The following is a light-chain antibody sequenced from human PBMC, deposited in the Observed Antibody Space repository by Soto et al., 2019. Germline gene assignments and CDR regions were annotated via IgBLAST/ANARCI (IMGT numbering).Light chain of an antibody. Sequence: QTVVTQSSSASASLGSSVKPTCTLSSGHSSYIIAWHQQQPGKAPRYLMKLEGSGSYNKGSGVPDRFSGSSSGADRYLTISNLQSEDEADYYRETWDSNPHVVFGGGTKLTVL. J-gene: IGLJ2*01. V-gene: IGLV4-60*03. CDR2: LEGSGSY. CDR1: SGHSSYI. CDR3: ETWDSNPHVV.